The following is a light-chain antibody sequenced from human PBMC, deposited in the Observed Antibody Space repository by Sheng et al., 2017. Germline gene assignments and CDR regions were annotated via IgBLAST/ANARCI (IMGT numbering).Light chain of an antibody. J-gene: IGLJ2*01. CDR1: SRDVGAYNY. CDR2: YVH. CDR3: CSYAGGSNFVV. Sequence: QSALTQPRSVSGSPGQSVSISCTGTSRDVGAYNYVSWYQNFLAEPPNSLFLYVHKRPSGVPDRFSGSKSGTSASLTISGLRAEDEADYYCCSYAGGSNFVVFGGGTKLSVL. V-gene: IGLV2-11*01.